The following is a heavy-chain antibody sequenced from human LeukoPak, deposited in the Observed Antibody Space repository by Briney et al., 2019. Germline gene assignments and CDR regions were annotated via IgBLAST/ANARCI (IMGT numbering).Heavy chain of an antibody. V-gene: IGHV4-39*07. Sequence: SETLSLTRTVSGGSITSANYYWACIRQPPGKGLEWIGSIYYTGGTYYNPSLKSRVTISVDTSKNQFSLNLSSVTAADTAVYYCARVSDGRAFDYWGQGTLVTVSS. CDR1: GGSITSANYY. CDR3: ARVSDGRAFDY. J-gene: IGHJ4*02. CDR2: IYYTGGT. D-gene: IGHD1-26*01.